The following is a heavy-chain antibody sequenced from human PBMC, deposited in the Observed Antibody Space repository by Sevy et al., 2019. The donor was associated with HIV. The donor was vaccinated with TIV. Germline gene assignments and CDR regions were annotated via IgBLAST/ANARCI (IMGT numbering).Heavy chain of an antibody. J-gene: IGHJ4*02. D-gene: IGHD3-9*01. V-gene: IGHV3-30-3*01. CDR2: ISFNGNHE. CDR3: VRTAGLTGSYEY. Sequence: GGSLRLSCAASGFTFTNFPMHWVRQAPGRGLEWVAIISFNGNHEFYADSVKGRFTISGDNSKSTLYLQMKSLRREDTAVYYCVRTAGLTGSYEYWGQGTQVTVSS. CDR1: GFTFTNFP.